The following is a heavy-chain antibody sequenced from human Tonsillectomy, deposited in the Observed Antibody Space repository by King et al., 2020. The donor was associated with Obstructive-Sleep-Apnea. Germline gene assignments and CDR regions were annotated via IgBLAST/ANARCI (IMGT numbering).Heavy chain of an antibody. CDR1: GFTFSSYT. J-gene: IGHJ4*02. CDR2: IGSSGCIL. V-gene: IGHV3-48*04. D-gene: IGHD3-22*01. CDR3: ARDQPYHSVSSGPIDY. Sequence: VQLVESGGGLVQPGGSLRLSCAASGFTFSSYTMNWVLQAPGEGLEWFSFIGSSGCILFFADCMKSRFTISRDNSNNSLSLQRNRLRAEETAVYYSARDQPYHSVSSGPIDYWGQGTLVTVSS.